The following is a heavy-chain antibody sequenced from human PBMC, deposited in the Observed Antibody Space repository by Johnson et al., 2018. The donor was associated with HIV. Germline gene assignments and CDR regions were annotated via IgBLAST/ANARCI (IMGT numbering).Heavy chain of an antibody. V-gene: IGHV3-9*01. Sequence: VQLVESGGGLVQPGRSLRLSCAASGFTFDDYAMHWVRQAPGKGLEWVSGISWNSGSIGYADSVKGRFTISRDNPMNSLYLQMHSLRAEDTALYYCARDPRSWYDDAFDIWGQGTMVTVSS. D-gene: IGHD6-13*01. CDR2: ISWNSGSI. CDR3: ARDPRSWYDDAFDI. CDR1: GFTFDDYA. J-gene: IGHJ3*02.